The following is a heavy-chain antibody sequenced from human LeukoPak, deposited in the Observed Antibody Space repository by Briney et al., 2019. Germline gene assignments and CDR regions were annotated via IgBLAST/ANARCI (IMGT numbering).Heavy chain of an antibody. J-gene: IGHJ4*02. Sequence: ASVKVSCKASGYTFSDHGFSWVRQAPGQGLEWMGWISAYNGNRKYAQKFQDRVSMTTETSTNTAYMEMRSLKFDDTAVYYCVRVSSASWYLIDYWGQGTLVTVPS. CDR1: GYTFSDHG. CDR3: VRVSSASWYLIDY. CDR2: ISAYNGNR. V-gene: IGHV1-18*01. D-gene: IGHD2-2*01.